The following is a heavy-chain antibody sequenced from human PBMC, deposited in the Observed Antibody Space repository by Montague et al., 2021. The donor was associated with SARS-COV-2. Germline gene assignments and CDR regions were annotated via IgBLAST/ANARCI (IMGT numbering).Heavy chain of an antibody. D-gene: IGHD3-10*01. V-gene: IGHV4-39*01. CDR2: MYYSGST. J-gene: IGHJ4*02. Sequence: SETLSLTCTVSGGSISSSTYYWGWIRQPPGKGLEWIGSMYYSGSTYYNPSLKSRVTISVDTSKKQFSLKLSSVTAADTAVYYCARQPRNCYDSGSYWALGDYWGQGTLVTVSS. CDR1: GGSISSSTYY. CDR3: ARQPRNCYDSGSYWALGDY.